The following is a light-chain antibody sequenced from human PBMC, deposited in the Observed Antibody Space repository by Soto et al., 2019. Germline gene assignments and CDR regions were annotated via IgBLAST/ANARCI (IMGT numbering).Light chain of an antibody. CDR3: QQYNNWPPIT. Sequence: EIVMTQSPATLSVSPGETATLSCRASQSVSSNLAWYQQKPGQAPRLLIYGASTMATGIPARFSGSGSGTEFTLTISSLQSEDFAVYYGQQYNNWPPITFGQGTKLEIK. CDR1: QSVSSN. CDR2: GAS. V-gene: IGKV3-15*01. J-gene: IGKJ2*01.